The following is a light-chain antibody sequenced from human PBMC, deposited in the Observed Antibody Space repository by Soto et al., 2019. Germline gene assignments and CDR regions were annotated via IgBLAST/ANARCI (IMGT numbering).Light chain of an antibody. Sequence: QSALTQPASVSGSPGQSITISCTGTSSDVGGYNYVSWYQQYPGKAPKLMIYEVSNRPSGVSNRFSGSKSGNTASLTISGLQTEDEDDYYCSSYTSSSHVVFGGGTKLTVL. CDR1: SSDVGGYNY. V-gene: IGLV2-14*01. CDR3: SSYTSSSHVV. J-gene: IGLJ2*01. CDR2: EVS.